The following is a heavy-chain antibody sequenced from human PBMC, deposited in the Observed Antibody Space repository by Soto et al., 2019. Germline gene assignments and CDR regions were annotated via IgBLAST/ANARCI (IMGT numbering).Heavy chain of an antibody. CDR1: GYSFTSYW. J-gene: IGHJ6*03. CDR3: ATHIYGPSRHHYHPYYTHV. CDR2: IYPGDSDT. Sequence: PGESLKISCRGSGYSFTSYWIGWVRQMPGKGLEWMGIIYPGDSDTRYSPSFQGQVTISADKSISTAYLQWSSLKASDTAMYYSATHIYGPSRHHYHPYYTHVWGKRTTGTVCS. D-gene: IGHD3-10*01. V-gene: IGHV5-51*01.